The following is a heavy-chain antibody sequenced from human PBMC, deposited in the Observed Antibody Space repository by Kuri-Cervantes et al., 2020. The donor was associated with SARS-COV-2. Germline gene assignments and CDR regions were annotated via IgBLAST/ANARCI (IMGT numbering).Heavy chain of an antibody. CDR1: GDSISSGGSY. D-gene: IGHD5-12*01. CDR2: IKSSGNT. Sequence: GSLRLSCVVSGDSISSGGSYWGWIRQAPGKGLERIGTIKSSGNTYYNPSLKSRVSISVDISADQLSLKLRSVTVADTGVYYCARLDIPSTDEAFYFYGLDVWGQGTTVTVSS. J-gene: IGHJ6*02. CDR3: ARLDIPSTDEAFYFYGLDV. V-gene: IGHV4-39*01.